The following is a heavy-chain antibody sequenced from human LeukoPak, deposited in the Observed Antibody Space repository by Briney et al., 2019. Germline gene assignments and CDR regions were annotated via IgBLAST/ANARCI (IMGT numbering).Heavy chain of an antibody. J-gene: IGHJ4*02. CDR3: EKKNVGDSSDY. CDR1: GFTFDDYA. D-gene: IGHD1-26*01. CDR2: ISGDGGST. V-gene: IGHV3-43*02. Sequence: GGSLRLSCAASGFTFDDYAMHWVRQAPGKGLEWVSLISGDGGSTYYADSVKGRFTISRDNSKNSLYLQMNSLRTEDTALYYCEKKNVGDSSDYWGQGTLVTVSS.